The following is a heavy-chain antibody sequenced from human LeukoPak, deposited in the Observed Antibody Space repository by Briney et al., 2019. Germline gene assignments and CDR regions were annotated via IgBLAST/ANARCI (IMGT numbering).Heavy chain of an antibody. Sequence: SETLSLTCIVSGDSISRNAFYWGWVRQPPGKRLEWIGRVNSRGNTNYNPSLQSRFTISADTARNHFSLKMNSVTAADTAVYFCARDAGTYCTSAACHSFDSWGQGTLVTVSS. CDR2: VNSRGNT. V-gene: IGHV4-39*07. CDR3: ARDAGTYCTSAACHSFDS. D-gene: IGHD2-8*02. CDR1: GDSISRNAFY. J-gene: IGHJ4*02.